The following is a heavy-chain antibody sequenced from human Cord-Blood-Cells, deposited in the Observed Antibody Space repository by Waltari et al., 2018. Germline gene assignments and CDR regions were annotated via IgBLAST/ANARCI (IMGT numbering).Heavy chain of an antibody. Sequence: QVQLVESGGGVFQPGRSLRLSCAASGFTFSSYAMPWVRQAPGKGLEWVAVISYDGSNKYYADSVKGRFTISRDNSKNTLYLQMNSLRAEDTAVYYCARGGVTTLRMDVWGQGTTVTVSS. CDR1: GFTFSSYA. J-gene: IGHJ6*02. CDR3: ARGGVTTLRMDV. V-gene: IGHV3-30-3*01. D-gene: IGHD4-17*01. CDR2: ISYDGSNK.